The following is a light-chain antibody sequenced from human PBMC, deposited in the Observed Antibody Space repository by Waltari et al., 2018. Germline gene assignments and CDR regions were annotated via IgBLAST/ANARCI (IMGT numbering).Light chain of an antibody. CDR2: RAS. V-gene: IGKV1-5*03. Sequence: QMTQSPSTLSASVGDRVTITCRASQSISNWLAWYQQKPGKVPKLLIYRASDLESGVPSRFSGRGTGTEFTLTITSLQPDDIATYYCQQYNGYSRTFGQGTKVELK. CDR3: QQYNGYSRT. CDR1: QSISNW. J-gene: IGKJ1*01.